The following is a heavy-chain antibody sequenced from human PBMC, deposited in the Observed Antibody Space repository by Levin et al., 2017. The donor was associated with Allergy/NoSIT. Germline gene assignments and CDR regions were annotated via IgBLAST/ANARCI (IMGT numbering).Heavy chain of an antibody. Sequence: LSLTCAASGFTFSSYSMNWVRQAPGKGLEWVSSISSSSSYIYYADSVKGRFTISRDNAKNSLYLQMNSLRAEDTAVYYCARDRVGGTYDAFDIWGQGTMVTVSS. V-gene: IGHV3-21*01. D-gene: IGHD1/OR15-1a*01. CDR1: GFTFSSYS. J-gene: IGHJ3*02. CDR2: ISSSSSYI. CDR3: ARDRVGGTYDAFDI.